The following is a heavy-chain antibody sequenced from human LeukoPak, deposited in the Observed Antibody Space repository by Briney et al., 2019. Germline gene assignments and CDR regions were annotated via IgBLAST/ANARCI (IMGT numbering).Heavy chain of an antibody. CDR2: ISGSGGSI. CDR1: GFIFSSYA. D-gene: IGHD3-16*01. Sequence: PGGSLRLSCAASGFIFSSYAMSWVRQAPGKGLEWVSGISGSGGSIYYADSVKGRFTISRDNSKNILFLQMNSLRAEDTAIYYCAKRIMGTFQHWGQGTLVTVSS. CDR3: AKRIMGTFQH. V-gene: IGHV3-23*01. J-gene: IGHJ1*01.